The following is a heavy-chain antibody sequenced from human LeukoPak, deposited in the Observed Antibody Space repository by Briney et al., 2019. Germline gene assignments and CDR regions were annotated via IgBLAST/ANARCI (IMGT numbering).Heavy chain of an antibody. V-gene: IGHV3-9*03. CDR3: AKAAGTGLGAFDI. D-gene: IGHD6-13*01. CDR1: GFTFDDYA. CDR2: ISWNSGSI. J-gene: IGHJ3*02. Sequence: PGRSLRLSCAASGFTFDDYAMHWVRQAPGKDLEWVSGISWNSGSIGYADSVKGRFTISRDNAKNSLYLQMNSLRAEDMALYYCAKAAGTGLGAFDIWGQGTMVTVSS.